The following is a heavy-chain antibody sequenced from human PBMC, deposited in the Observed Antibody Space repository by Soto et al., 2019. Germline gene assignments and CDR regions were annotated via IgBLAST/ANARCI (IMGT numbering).Heavy chain of an antibody. J-gene: IGHJ6*02. CDR1: GVSISSYY. D-gene: IGHD6-19*01. Sequence: PSETLSLTCTVSGVSISSYYWSWIRQPPGKGLECIGYFYYSGSTNYNPSLKSRVTISIDTSRNQLSLRLTSVTAADTAVYYCARIPTKGGWFHYYGMDVWGQGTTVTVSS. V-gene: IGHV4-59*08. CDR3: ARIPTKGGWFHYYGMDV. CDR2: FYYSGST.